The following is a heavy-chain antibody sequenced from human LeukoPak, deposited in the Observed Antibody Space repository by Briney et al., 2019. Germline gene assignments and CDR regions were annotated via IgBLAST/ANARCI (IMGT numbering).Heavy chain of an antibody. CDR3: ARSGWPYYFDY. J-gene: IGHJ4*02. CDR1: GFTLSNYW. Sequence: PGRSLRLSCAASGFTLSNYWMHWVRPAPGKGLVWVSRLHSDGTSTSYADSVRGRFTISRDNARNTLYLQMNTLRAEDTAVYYCARSGWPYYFDYWGQGTLVTVSS. CDR2: LHSDGTST. V-gene: IGHV3-74*01. D-gene: IGHD6-25*01.